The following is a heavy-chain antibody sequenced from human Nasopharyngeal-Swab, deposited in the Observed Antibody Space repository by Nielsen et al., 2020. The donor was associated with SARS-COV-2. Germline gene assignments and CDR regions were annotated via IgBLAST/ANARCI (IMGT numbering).Heavy chain of an antibody. CDR2: IYSGGSST. J-gene: IGHJ4*02. V-gene: IGHV3-23*03. CDR1: GFTFSSYA. CDR3: AKDQGSYYDY. Sequence: GGSLRLSCAASGFTFSSYAMSWVRQAPGKGLEWVSVIYSGGSSTYYADSVKGRFTISRDNSKNTLYLQMNGLRAEDTAVYYCAKDQGSYYDYWGQGTLVTVSS. D-gene: IGHD1-26*01.